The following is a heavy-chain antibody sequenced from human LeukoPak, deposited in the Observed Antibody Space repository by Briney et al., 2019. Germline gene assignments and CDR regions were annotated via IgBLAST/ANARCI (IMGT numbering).Heavy chain of an antibody. D-gene: IGHD3-9*01. V-gene: IGHV3-21*01. CDR1: GFTFSSYS. CDR3: ARRYNDILTGYSLYYYYYYMDV. CDR2: ISSSSSYI. J-gene: IGHJ6*03. Sequence: GGSLRLSCAASGFTFSSYSMNWVRQAPGKGLEWVSSISSSSSYIYYADSVKGRYTISRDNAKNSLYLQMNSPRAEDTAVYYCARRYNDILTGYSLYYYYYYMDVWGKGTTVTVSS.